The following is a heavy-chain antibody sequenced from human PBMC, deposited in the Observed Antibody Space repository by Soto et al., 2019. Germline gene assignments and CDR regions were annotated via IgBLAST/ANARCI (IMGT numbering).Heavy chain of an antibody. CDR2: IYYSGST. D-gene: IGHD2-2*01. Sequence: SETLSLTCTVTGDSISSRSYYWGWIRQPPGKGLEGIGSIYYSGSTYNNPSLRSRVSMSIDTSKDQFSLKLKSVTAADTALYYCAIGRGYCSSTSCYEDGMDVWGQGTTVTVSS. CDR1: GDSISSRSYY. J-gene: IGHJ6*02. V-gene: IGHV4-39*01. CDR3: AIGRGYCSSTSCYEDGMDV.